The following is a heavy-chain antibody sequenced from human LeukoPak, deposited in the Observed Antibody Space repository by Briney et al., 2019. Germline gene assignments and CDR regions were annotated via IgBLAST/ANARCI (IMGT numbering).Heavy chain of an antibody. CDR2: ISWNSGSI. Sequence: PGGSLRLSCAASGFTFDDYAMHWVRQAPGKGLEWVSGISWNSGSIGYADSVKGRFTISRDNAKNSLYLQMNSLRADDTAVYYCASAYSSSWYYFDYWGQGTLVAVSS. J-gene: IGHJ4*02. CDR3: ASAYSSSWYYFDY. V-gene: IGHV3-9*01. CDR1: GFTFDDYA. D-gene: IGHD6-13*01.